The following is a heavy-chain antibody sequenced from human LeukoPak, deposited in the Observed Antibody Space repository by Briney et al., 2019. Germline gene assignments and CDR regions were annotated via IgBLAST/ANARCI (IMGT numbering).Heavy chain of an antibody. CDR3: AKGQYASGWNSGNY. Sequence: PGRSLRLSCAASGFTFSSYAMSWVRQAPGKGLEWVSSISGGHGGTYYADSVKGRFTISRDDSKNTLYLQVNSLRAEDTAVYYCAKGQYASGWNSGNYWGQGTLVTVSS. J-gene: IGHJ4*02. V-gene: IGHV3-23*01. CDR2: ISGGHGGT. D-gene: IGHD1/OR15-1a*01. CDR1: GFTFSSYA.